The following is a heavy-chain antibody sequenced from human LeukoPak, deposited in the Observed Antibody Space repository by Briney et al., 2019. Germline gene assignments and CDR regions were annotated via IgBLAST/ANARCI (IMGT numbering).Heavy chain of an antibody. CDR3: ARDRVIFGVVNTYYFDY. CDR1: GFTFSSYG. D-gene: IGHD3-3*01. CDR2: IWYDGSNK. V-gene: IGHV3-33*01. J-gene: IGHJ4*02. Sequence: GGSLRLSCAASGFTFSSYGMHWVRQAPGKGLEWVVVIWYDGSNKYYADSVKGRFTISRDNSKNTLYLQMNSLRAEDTAVYYCARDRVIFGVVNTYYFDYWGQGTLVTVSS.